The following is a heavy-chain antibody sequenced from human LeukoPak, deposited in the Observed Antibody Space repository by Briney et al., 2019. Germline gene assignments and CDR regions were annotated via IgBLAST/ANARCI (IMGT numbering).Heavy chain of an antibody. V-gene: IGHV4-4*07. Sequence: SETLSLTCTVSGGSISSYYWSWIRQPAGKGLEWIGRIYTSGSTNYNPSLKSRVTMSVDTSKNQFSLKLSSVTAADTAVYYCARDPTVGATIGWFDPWGQGTPVTVSS. CDR3: ARDPTVGATIGWFDP. J-gene: IGHJ5*02. CDR2: IYTSGST. CDR1: GGSISSYY. D-gene: IGHD1-26*01.